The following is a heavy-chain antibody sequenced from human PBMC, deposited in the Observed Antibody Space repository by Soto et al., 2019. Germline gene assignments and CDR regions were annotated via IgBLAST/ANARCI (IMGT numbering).Heavy chain of an antibody. J-gene: IGHJ4*02. Sequence: QVQLVESGGGVVQPGRSLRLSCAASGFTFSSYGMHWVRQAPGKGLEWVAVISYDGSNKYYADSVKGRFSISRVNSKNTLYLQMNSLRAEDTAVYYCAKDYNVLRYFDPAYYFDYWGQGTLVTVSS. CDR3: AKDYNVLRYFDPAYYFDY. CDR1: GFTFSSYG. CDR2: ISYDGSNK. D-gene: IGHD3-9*01. V-gene: IGHV3-30*18.